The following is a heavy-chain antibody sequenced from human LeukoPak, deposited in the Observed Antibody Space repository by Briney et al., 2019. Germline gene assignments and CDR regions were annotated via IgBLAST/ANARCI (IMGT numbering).Heavy chain of an antibody. J-gene: IGHJ4*02. CDR2: ISYDGSNK. Sequence: GGSLRLSCAASGFTFSSYAMHWVPQAPGKGLEGVAVISYDGSNKYYADSVKGRFTISRDNSKNTLYLQMNSLRAEDTAVYYCARGVPNRAMDSEMATSHFDYWGQGTLVTVSS. D-gene: IGHD5-24*01. CDR1: GFTFSSYA. CDR3: ARGVPNRAMDSEMATSHFDY. V-gene: IGHV3-30*04.